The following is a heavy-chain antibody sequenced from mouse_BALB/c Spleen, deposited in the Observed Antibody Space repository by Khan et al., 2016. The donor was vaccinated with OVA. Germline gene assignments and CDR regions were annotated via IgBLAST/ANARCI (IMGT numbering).Heavy chain of an antibody. D-gene: IGHD4-1*01. J-gene: IGHJ3*01. CDR2: INPYNAGT. CDR3: AREASSWDFSFPY. CDR1: GYTFTNYV. Sequence: VQLQQSGPELVEPGASVKMSCKASGYTFTNYVMHWVKQKPGQGLEWIGYINPYNAGTRYNEKFKGKATLTSAISSTTAYMELSSLPSEDAAVYYSAREASSWDFSFPYWGQGTLVTVSA. V-gene: IGHV1S136*01.